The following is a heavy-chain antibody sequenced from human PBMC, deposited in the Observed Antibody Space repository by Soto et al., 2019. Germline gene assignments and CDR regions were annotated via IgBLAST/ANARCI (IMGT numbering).Heavy chain of an antibody. D-gene: IGHD3-22*01. CDR3: TRRLITYKYYYGMDV. CDR2: ISGGGGTT. J-gene: IGHJ6*02. V-gene: IGHV3-23*01. CDR1: GFTFSDYG. Sequence: EVQLLESGGGLVQPGGSLRLSCAASGFTFSDYGMSWVRQAPGKGLEWVSGISGGGGTTNYADSVKGRFTISRDNSKNTVNLQMNSIRAEDTAVYYCTRRLITYKYYYGMDVWGQGTTVTVSS.